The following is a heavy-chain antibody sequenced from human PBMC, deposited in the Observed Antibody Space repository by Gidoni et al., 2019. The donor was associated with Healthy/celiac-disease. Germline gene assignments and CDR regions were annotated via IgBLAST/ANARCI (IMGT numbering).Heavy chain of an antibody. J-gene: IGHJ6*02. CDR2: IDPSDSYT. CDR3: AKIVDYYGMDV. V-gene: IGHV5-10-1*03. D-gene: IGHD1-26*01. CDR1: GYSFTSYW. Sequence: EVQLVQSGAEVKKPGESLRISCKGSGYSFTSYWITWVRQMPGKGLEWMGRIDPSDSYTNCSPSFQGHVTISADRSISTAYLQWSSLRASDTAMYYCAKIVDYYGMDVWGQGTTVTVSS.